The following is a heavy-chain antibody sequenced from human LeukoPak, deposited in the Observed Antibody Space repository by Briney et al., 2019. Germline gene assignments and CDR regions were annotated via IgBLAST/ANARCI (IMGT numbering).Heavy chain of an antibody. CDR2: IYYSGST. CDR1: GGSISSYY. D-gene: IGHD4-17*01. J-gene: IGHJ4*02. V-gene: IGHV4-59*08. Sequence: SETLSLTCTVSGGSISSYYWSWIRQPPGKGLEWIGYIYYSGSTNYNPSLKSRVTISVDTSKNQFSLKLSSVTAADTAVYYCASLPVSDYGDSYYFDYWGQGTLVTVSS. CDR3: ASLPVSDYGDSYYFDY.